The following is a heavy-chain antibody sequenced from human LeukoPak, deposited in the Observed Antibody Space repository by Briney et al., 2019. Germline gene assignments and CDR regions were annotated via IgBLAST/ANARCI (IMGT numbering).Heavy chain of an antibody. CDR2: ISGSSGST. Sequence: GGSLRLSCAASGFTFSSYAMSWVRQAPGKGLEWVSAISGSSGSTYYADSVKGRFTISRDNSKNTLYLQMNSLRAEDTAVYYCAKLSAVYYYDSSGYPYYFDYWGQGTLVTVSS. CDR1: GFTFSSYA. J-gene: IGHJ4*02. CDR3: AKLSAVYYYDSSGYPYYFDY. D-gene: IGHD3-22*01. V-gene: IGHV3-23*01.